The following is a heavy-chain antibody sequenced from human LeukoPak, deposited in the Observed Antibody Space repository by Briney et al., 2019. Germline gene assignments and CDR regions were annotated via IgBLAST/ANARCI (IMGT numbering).Heavy chain of an antibody. J-gene: IGHJ3*02. CDR1: GGSISSSTHY. D-gene: IGHD5-18*01. V-gene: IGHV4-39*07. CDR3: ARERTEIHLWFDAFDI. Sequence: SETLSLTCTVSGGSISSSTHYWGWIRQPPGKGLEWIGSIHSSGNTYYNPSLKSRVTISIDTSKNQFSLRLSSVTAADTAVYYCARERTEIHLWFDAFDIWGQGTMVTVSS. CDR2: IHSSGNT.